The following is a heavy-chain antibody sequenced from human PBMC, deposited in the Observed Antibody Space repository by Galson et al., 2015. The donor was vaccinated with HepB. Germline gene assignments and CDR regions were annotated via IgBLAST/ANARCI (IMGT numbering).Heavy chain of an antibody. CDR1: GFTFSTYA. J-gene: IGHJ4*02. CDR3: AKMLSIAARFPIDY. CDR2: ISGSGGST. Sequence: SLRLSCAASGFTFSTYAMSWVRQAPGKGLEWVSAISGSGGSTYYADSVKGRFTISRDNSKNTLYLQMNSLRAEDTAIYYCAKMLSIAARFPIDYWGQGTLVTVSS. D-gene: IGHD6-6*01. V-gene: IGHV3-23*01.